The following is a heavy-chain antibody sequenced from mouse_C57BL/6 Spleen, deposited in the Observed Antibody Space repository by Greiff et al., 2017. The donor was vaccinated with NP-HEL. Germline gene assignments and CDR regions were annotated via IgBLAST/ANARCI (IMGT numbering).Heavy chain of an antibody. CDR2: IYPGSGST. D-gene: IGHD1-1*01. CDR1: GYTFTSYW. J-gene: IGHJ4*01. CDR3: ARDYGSSRNAMDY. Sequence: QVQLQQSGAELVKPGASVKMSCKASGYTFTSYWITWVKQRPGQGLEWIGDIYPGSGSTNYNEKFKSKATLTVDTSSSTAYMQLSSLTSEDSAVYYCARDYGSSRNAMDYWGQGTSVTVSS. V-gene: IGHV1-55*01.